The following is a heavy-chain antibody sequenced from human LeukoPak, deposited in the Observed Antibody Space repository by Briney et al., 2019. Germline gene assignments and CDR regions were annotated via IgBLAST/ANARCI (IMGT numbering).Heavy chain of an antibody. CDR3: ARHSEIVGATDY. Sequence: SETLSLTCTVSGGSISGYYWSWIRQPPGKGLEWIGYMYYSGSTKYNPSLKSRVTISVDTSKNQFSLKLSSVTAADTAVYYCARHSEIVGATDYWGRGTLVTVSS. V-gene: IGHV4-59*01. J-gene: IGHJ4*02. D-gene: IGHD1-26*01. CDR1: GGSISGYY. CDR2: MYYSGST.